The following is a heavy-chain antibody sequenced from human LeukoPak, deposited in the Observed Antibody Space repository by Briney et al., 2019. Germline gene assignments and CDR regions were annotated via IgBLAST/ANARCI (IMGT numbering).Heavy chain of an antibody. Sequence: PGGSLRLSCAASGFTFSSYGMHWVRQAPGKGLEWVAFIRYDGSNKYYADSVKSRFTISRDNSKNTLYLQMNSLRAEDTAVYYCAKFSLPDELDERRTIDYWGQGTLVTVSS. CDR3: AKFSLPDELDERRTIDY. CDR2: IRYDGSNK. CDR1: GFTFSSYG. J-gene: IGHJ4*02. D-gene: IGHD1-1*01. V-gene: IGHV3-30*02.